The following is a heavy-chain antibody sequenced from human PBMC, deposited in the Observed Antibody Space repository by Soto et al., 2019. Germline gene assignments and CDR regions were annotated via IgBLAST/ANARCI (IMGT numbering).Heavy chain of an antibody. V-gene: IGHV3-48*01. Sequence: EVQLVESGGGLVQPGGSLRLSCAASGFTFSSDSMNWVRQAPGKGLEWVSYISSSSSTIYYADSVKGRFTISRDNAKNSPYLQMNSLRAEDTAVYYCARANFYGSPGDFDYWGQGTLVTVSS. J-gene: IGHJ4*02. CDR3: ARANFYGSPGDFDY. CDR1: GFTFSSDS. D-gene: IGHD3-10*01. CDR2: ISSSSSTI.